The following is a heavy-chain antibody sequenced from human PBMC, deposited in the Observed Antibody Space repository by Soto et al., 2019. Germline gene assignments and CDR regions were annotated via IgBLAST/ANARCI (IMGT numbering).Heavy chain of an antibody. D-gene: IGHD6-19*01. CDR2: IRYDGSHE. CDR3: VGQLYSSVWAAQSP. Sequence: SLRISCAASGLTFINYAMHWVRQAPGKGLEWVSVIRYDGSHENYADSVKGRFTISRDNSKNILYVQMNSLRAEDTALYYCVGQLYSSVWAAQSPWAQGTLDPVSS. J-gene: IGHJ5*02. V-gene: IGHV3-33*01. CDR1: GLTFINYA.